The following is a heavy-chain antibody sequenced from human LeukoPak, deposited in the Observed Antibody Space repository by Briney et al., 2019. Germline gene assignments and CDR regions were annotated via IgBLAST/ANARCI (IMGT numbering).Heavy chain of an antibody. Sequence: ASVKVSCKASGYTFTGYCMHWVRQAPGQGLEWMGWINPNSGGTNYAQKFQGRVTMTRDTSISTTYMELSRLTSDDTAVYYCARDRIAAAGTYHYWGQGTLVTVSS. D-gene: IGHD6-13*01. J-gene: IGHJ4*02. CDR2: INPNSGGT. CDR3: ARDRIAAAGTYHY. CDR1: GYTFTGYC. V-gene: IGHV1-2*02.